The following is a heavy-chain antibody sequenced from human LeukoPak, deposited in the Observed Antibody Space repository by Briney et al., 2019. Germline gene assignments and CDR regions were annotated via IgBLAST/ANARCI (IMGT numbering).Heavy chain of an antibody. V-gene: IGHV4-34*01. Sequence: SETLSLTCTVSGGSISTYYWSWIRQPPGKGLEWIGEINHSGSTNYNPSLKSRVTISVDTSKNQFSLKLSSVTAADTAVYYCARGVRNYYGSGSYYLRAYYFDYWGQGTLVTVSS. D-gene: IGHD3-10*01. CDR1: GGSISTYY. CDR3: ARGVRNYYGSGSYYLRAYYFDY. CDR2: INHSGST. J-gene: IGHJ4*02.